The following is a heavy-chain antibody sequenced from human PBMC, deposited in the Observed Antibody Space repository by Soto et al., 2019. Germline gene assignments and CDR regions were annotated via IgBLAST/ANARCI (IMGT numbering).Heavy chain of an antibody. D-gene: IGHD3-10*01. Sequence: QVQLQESGPGLVKPSETLSLTCTVSGDSISRYYWSWIRLSPGKGLEWIGYIYYSGETNYNPSVKSRVTITVDRTKHQFSLKLGSVTAADTAVDYCARAQGGELLKGSGMDVCGHGTKVTVSS. CDR3: ARAQGGELLKGSGMDV. J-gene: IGHJ6*02. CDR2: IYYSGET. V-gene: IGHV4-59*01. CDR1: GDSISRYY.